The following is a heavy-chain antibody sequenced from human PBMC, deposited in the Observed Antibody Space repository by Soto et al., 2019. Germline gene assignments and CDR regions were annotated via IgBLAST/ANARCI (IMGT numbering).Heavy chain of an antibody. D-gene: IGHD3-10*01. CDR3: ARAAPYGSGSYAWFDP. J-gene: IGHJ5*02. CDR2: IYYSGST. Sequence: TLSLTCTVSGGSISSGGYYWSWIRQHPGKGLEWIGYIYYSGSTYYNPSLKSRVTISVDTSKNQFSLKLSSVTAADTAVYYCARAAPYGSGSYAWFDPWGQGTLVTVSS. CDR1: GGSISSGGYY. V-gene: IGHV4-31*03.